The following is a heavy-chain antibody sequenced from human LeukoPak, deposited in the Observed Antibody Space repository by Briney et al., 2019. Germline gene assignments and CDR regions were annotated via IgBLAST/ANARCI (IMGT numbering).Heavy chain of an antibody. Sequence: GGSLRLSCAASGFTFSSYAMSWVRQAPGKGLEWVSAISGSGGSTYYADSVKGRFTISRDNSKNTLYLQMNSLRAEDTAVYYCAKAKLLWFGESQYYFDYWGQGTLVTASS. D-gene: IGHD3-10*01. V-gene: IGHV3-23*01. CDR1: GFTFSSYA. CDR3: AKAKLLWFGESQYYFDY. J-gene: IGHJ4*02. CDR2: ISGSGGST.